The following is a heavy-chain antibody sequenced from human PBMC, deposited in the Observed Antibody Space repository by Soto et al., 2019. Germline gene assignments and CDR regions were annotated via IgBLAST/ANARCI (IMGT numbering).Heavy chain of an antibody. Sequence: GGSLRLSCAASGFTFSSYAMHWVRQAPGKGLEWVAVISYDGSNKYYADSVKGRFTISRDNSKNTLYLQMNSLRAEDTAVYYCARDLLGSGYYFGYWGQGTLVTVS. J-gene: IGHJ4*02. CDR3: ARDLLGSGYYFGY. CDR1: GFTFSSYA. V-gene: IGHV3-30-3*01. D-gene: IGHD3-22*01. CDR2: ISYDGSNK.